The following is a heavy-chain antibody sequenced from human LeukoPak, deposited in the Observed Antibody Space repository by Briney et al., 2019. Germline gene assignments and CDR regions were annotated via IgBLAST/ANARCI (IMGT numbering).Heavy chain of an antibody. D-gene: IGHD1-26*01. CDR1: GFTFSSYG. CDR2: ISYDVSNK. V-gene: IGHV3-30*18. CDR3: AKGVVGATFVFDY. J-gene: IGHJ4*02. Sequence: GGSLRLSCAASGFTFSSYGMHWVRQAPGKGLEWVAVISYDVSNKYYADSVKGRFTISRDNYKNTLYLQMNSMRAEDTAVYYCAKGVVGATFVFDYWGQGTRVTVSS.